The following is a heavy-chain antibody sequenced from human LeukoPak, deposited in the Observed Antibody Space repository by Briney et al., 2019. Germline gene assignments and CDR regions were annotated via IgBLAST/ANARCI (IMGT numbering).Heavy chain of an antibody. V-gene: IGHV3-23*01. D-gene: IGHD2-2*02. CDR1: GFTFSSYA. CDR2: ISGSGGST. Sequence: GGSLRLSCAASGFTFSSYAMSWVRQAPGKGLEWVSAISGSGGSTYYADSVKGRFTMSRDNSKNTLYLQMNSLRAEDTAVYYCAKDIARAAAISSKPSDYWGQGTLVTVSS. J-gene: IGHJ4*02. CDR3: AKDIARAAAISSKPSDY.